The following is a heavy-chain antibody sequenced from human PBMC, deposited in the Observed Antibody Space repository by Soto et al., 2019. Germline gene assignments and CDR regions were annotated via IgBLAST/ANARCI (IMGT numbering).Heavy chain of an antibody. CDR1: GFTFSSYA. CDR3: AKDYGDSSGWSPYYFDY. J-gene: IGHJ4*02. D-gene: IGHD6-19*01. Sequence: GGSMRLSCAASGFTFSSYAMSWVRQAPGKGLEWVSAISGSGGSTYYADSVKGRFTISRDNSKNTLYLQMNSLRAEDTAVYYCAKDYGDSSGWSPYYFDYWGQGTLVTVSS. V-gene: IGHV3-23*01. CDR2: ISGSGGST.